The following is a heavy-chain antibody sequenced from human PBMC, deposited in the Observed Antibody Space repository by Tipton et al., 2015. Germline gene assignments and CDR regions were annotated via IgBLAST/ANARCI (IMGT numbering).Heavy chain of an antibody. CDR2: VDYSGST. V-gene: IGHV4-31*01. Sequence: TLSLTCNVSDDSISGDDYFLSWIRQLPGKGLEWIGCVDYSGSTYYNPSLESLLSMSADTSTNQFSLKLTSVTAADSAMYYCARLGGVPHFDSVRGTYRHPQFDDWGLGTLVTVSS. D-gene: IGHD3-16*02. J-gene: IGHJ4*02. CDR3: ARLGGVPHFDSVRGTYRHPQFDD. CDR1: DDSISGDDYF.